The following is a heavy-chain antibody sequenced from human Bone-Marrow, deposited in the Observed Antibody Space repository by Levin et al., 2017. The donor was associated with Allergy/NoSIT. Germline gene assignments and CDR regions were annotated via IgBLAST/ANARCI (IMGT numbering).Heavy chain of an antibody. V-gene: IGHV1-18*04. CDR3: ARGLDSSGYWVSPNFFDL. J-gene: IGHJ4*01. D-gene: IGHD6-19*01. CDR2: ISGYNGKT. CDR1: GYNFANYG. Sequence: GESLKISCKTSGYNFANYGINWLRQAPGQRFEWMGWISGYNGKTEFDQKFQGRVTMTTDTSTTTAYMELRSLRSDDTAIYFCARGLDSSGYWVSPNFFDLWGQGTLVSVSS.